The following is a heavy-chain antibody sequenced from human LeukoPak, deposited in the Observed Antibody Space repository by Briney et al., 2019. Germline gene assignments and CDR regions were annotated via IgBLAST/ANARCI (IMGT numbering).Heavy chain of an antibody. CDR2: ISGGGGST. J-gene: IGHJ4*02. Sequence: PGGSLRLSCAASGFTFTSYAMSWVRQAPGKGLEWVSAISGGGGSTYYADSVKGRFTISRDSSKNTLYLQMNTLRAEDTAVYYCAKFRPVTSVAGTIFHYWGQGTLVTVSS. V-gene: IGHV3-23*01. CDR3: AKFRPVTSVAGTIFHY. D-gene: IGHD6-19*01. CDR1: GFTFTSYA.